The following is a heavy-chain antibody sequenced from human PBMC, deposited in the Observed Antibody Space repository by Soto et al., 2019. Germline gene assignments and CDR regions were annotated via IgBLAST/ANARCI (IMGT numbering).Heavy chain of an antibody. CDR3: AISPGRGFYFHF. J-gene: IGHJ4*02. Sequence: EVQLLDSGGGLAQPGGSLTLSCTASGFPFTNYAVTWVRQAAGRGLEWVSSINSAGNTYYADAVEGRFTISRDNSRNTLYLQMTSLRAEDTAVYYCAISPGRGFYFHFWGPGTLVTVSS. CDR2: INSAGNT. CDR1: GFPFTNYA. V-gene: IGHV3-23*01. D-gene: IGHD3-10*01.